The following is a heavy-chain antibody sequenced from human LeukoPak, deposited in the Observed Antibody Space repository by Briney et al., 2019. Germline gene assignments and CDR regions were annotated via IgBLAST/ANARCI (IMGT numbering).Heavy chain of an antibody. CDR1: GYTLTELS. CDR3: ATVSPAELSFIDAFNI. D-gene: IGHD3-16*02. V-gene: IGHV1-24*01. J-gene: IGHJ3*02. Sequence: ASVKVSCKVSGYTLTELSMHWVRQAPGKGLEWMGGFDPEDGETIYAQKFQGRVTMTEDTSTDTAYMELSSLRSEDTAVYYCATVSPAELSFIDAFNIWGQGTMVTVSS. CDR2: FDPEDGET.